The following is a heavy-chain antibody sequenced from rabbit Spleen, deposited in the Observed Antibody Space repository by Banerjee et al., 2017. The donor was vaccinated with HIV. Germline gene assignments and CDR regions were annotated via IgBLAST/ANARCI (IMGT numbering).Heavy chain of an antibody. V-gene: IGHV1S40*01. D-gene: IGHD7-1*01. CDR2: IKSGSSGST. J-gene: IGHJ6*01. Sequence: QSLEESGGDLVQPEGSLTLTCTASGFSFSGSYYMCWVRQAPGKGLEWIGCIKSGSSGSTYSATWAKGRFTISKTSSTTVTLQMTSLTAADTATYFCARDTGTSFSTYGMDLWGPGTLVTVS. CDR1: GFSFSGSYY. CDR3: ARDTGTSFSTYGMDL.